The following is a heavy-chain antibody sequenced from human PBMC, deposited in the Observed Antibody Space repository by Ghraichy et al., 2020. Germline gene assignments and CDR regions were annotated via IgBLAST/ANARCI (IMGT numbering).Heavy chain of an antibody. Sequence: SVKVSCKASGGTFSSYAISWVRQAPGQGLEWMGGIIPIFGTANYAQKFQGRVTITADESTSTAYMELSSLRSEDTAVYYCASQKYQLLWVGWFDPWGQGTLVTVSS. CDR1: GGTFSSYA. CDR3: ASQKYQLLWVGWFDP. V-gene: IGHV1-69*13. J-gene: IGHJ5*02. D-gene: IGHD2-2*01. CDR2: IIPIFGTA.